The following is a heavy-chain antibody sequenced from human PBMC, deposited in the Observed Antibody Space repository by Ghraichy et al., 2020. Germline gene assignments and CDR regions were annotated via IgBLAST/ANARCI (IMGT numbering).Heavy chain of an antibody. CDR1: GGSISNYY. V-gene: IGHV4-4*07. J-gene: IGHJ4*02. CDR2: IYTSRST. Sequence: SETLSLTCSVSGGSISNYYWSWIRQPAGKGLEWIGRIYTSRSTNYNPSLKSRVTMSVDTSKNQFSLRLSSVTAADTAVYYCARSPKYCIGGSCYSIHFDYWGQGTLVTVSS. CDR3: ARSPKYCIGGSCYSIHFDY. D-gene: IGHD2-15*01.